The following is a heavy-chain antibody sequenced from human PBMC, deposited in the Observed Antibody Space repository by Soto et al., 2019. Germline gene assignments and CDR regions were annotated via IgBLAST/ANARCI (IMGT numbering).Heavy chain of an antibody. V-gene: IGHV1-46*01. D-gene: IGHD2-21*02. Sequence: SVKVSCKASGYTFTSYYMHWVRQAPGQGLEWMGIINPSGGSTSYAQKFQGRVTMTRDTSTSTVYMELSSLRSEDTAVYYCARDGPGDCGGDCPDAFDIWGQGTMVTVSS. J-gene: IGHJ3*02. CDR3: ARDGPGDCGGDCPDAFDI. CDR1: GYTFTSYY. CDR2: INPSGGST.